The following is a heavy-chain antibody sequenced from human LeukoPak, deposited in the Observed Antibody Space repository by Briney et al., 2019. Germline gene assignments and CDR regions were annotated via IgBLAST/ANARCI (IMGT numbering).Heavy chain of an antibody. CDR3: ARGGSGWSEGCYYYYMDV. J-gene: IGHJ6*03. CDR2: IYSGGST. CDR1: GFTVSSNY. D-gene: IGHD6-19*01. Sequence: PGGSLRLSCAASGFTVSSNYMSWVRQAPGKGLEWVSVIYSGGSTYYADSVKGRFTISRDNSKNTLYLQMNSLRAEDTAVYYCARGGSGWSEGCYYYYMDVWGKGTTVTVSS. V-gene: IGHV3-53*01.